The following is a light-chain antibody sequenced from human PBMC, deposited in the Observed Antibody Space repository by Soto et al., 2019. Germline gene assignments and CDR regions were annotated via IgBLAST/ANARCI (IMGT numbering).Light chain of an antibody. CDR3: QQRSNWPS. CDR2: GAS. J-gene: IGKJ5*01. CDR1: QRVSRNY. Sequence: EIVLTQSTGILSLSPGERDTRSCGASQRVSRNYLAWYQQKVGQPPRLLIYGASNRATGIPARFSGSGSGTDFTVTISSLEPEDFAVSYCQQRSNWPSVGQGTRLEI. V-gene: IGKV3-11*01.